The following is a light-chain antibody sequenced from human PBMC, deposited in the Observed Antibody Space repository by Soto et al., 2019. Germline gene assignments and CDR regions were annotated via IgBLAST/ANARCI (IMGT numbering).Light chain of an antibody. Sequence: QSALTQPASVSGSPGQSITISCSGTSNDVGGYDLVSWYQQHPGKAPKLIIYEATKRPSGVSDRFSAPKSGNTASLTISALQAEDEADYSCCSFAGGATFVFGGGTKLTVL. J-gene: IGLJ2*01. CDR3: CSFAGGATFV. V-gene: IGLV2-23*02. CDR2: EAT. CDR1: SNDVGGYDL.